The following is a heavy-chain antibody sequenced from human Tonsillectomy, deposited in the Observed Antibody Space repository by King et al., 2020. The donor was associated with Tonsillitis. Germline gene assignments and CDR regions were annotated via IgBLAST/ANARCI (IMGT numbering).Heavy chain of an antibody. Sequence: VQLVESGGVVVQPGGSLRLSCAASGFSFDDHTMHWLRQALGKGLEWVSLISWNGGSTYYADSVKGRFTISRDKTKNSLYLQMNSLRAEDTALYYCAKSTRQSWLPLGYWGQGTLVTVAS. V-gene: IGHV3-43D*04. D-gene: IGHD5-24*01. CDR3: AKSTRQSWLPLGY. CDR2: ISWNGGST. J-gene: IGHJ4*02. CDR1: GFSFDDHT.